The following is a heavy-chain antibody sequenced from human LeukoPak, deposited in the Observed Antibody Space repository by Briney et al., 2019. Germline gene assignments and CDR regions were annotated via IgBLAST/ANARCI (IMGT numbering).Heavy chain of an antibody. J-gene: IGHJ5*02. CDR1: GFTVSSNY. Sequence: TGGSLRLSCAASGFTVSSNYMSWVRQAPGKGLEWVSVIYSGGSTYYADSVKGRFTISRHNSKNTLYLQMNSLRVEDTAVYYCARVGNYRFDPWGQGTLVTVSS. V-gene: IGHV3-53*01. D-gene: IGHD1-1*01. CDR3: ARVGNYRFDP. CDR2: IYSGGST.